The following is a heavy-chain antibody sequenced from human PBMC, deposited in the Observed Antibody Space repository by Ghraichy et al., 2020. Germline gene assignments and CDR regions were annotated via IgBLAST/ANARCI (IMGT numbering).Heavy chain of an antibody. CDR2: ISPGSDYI. Sequence: GGSLRLSCATSGFTFSTYNMNWVRQAPGKGLEWVASISPGSDYIFYLDSVKGRFTIARDNAQNSLFLQMTSLRVEDTAVYYCANAWSNFDHWGQGTRVTVSA. V-gene: IGHV3-21*01. D-gene: IGHD1-26*01. CDR1: GFTFSTYN. J-gene: IGHJ4*02. CDR3: ANAWSNFDH.